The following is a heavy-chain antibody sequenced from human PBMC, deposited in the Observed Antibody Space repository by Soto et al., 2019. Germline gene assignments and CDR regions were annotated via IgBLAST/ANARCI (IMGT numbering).Heavy chain of an antibody. CDR2: IFSSDEK. CDR1: GFSLSNAGMG. CDR3: ARAVDRAISDIWFDP. J-gene: IGHJ5*02. V-gene: IGHV2-26*01. D-gene: IGHD5-18*01. Sequence: ASGPTLVNPTETLTLTCTVSGFSLSNAGMGVSWIRQPPGKALEWLAHIFSSDEKSYRTSLETRLTVSKDTSKSQVVLTMTNMDPLDTATYYCARAVDRAISDIWFDPWGQGTQVTVPS.